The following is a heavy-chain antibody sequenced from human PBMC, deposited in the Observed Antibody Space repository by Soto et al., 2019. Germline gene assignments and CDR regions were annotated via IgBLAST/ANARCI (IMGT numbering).Heavy chain of an antibody. D-gene: IGHD1-26*01. J-gene: IGHJ2*01. CDR1: GFNFGDNY. V-gene: IGHV3-11*06. CDR3: ARLRVGVNWYFDL. CDR2: VSSTGGYT. Sequence: QMQLVESGGDLVKPGGSLRLSCEASGFNFGDNYMSWVRQAPGKGREWVSFVSSTGGYTKYSDSVGGRFTVSRDNGKNSLHLQLNSLRVEDTAVYYCARLRVGVNWYFDLWGRGTLVTVSS.